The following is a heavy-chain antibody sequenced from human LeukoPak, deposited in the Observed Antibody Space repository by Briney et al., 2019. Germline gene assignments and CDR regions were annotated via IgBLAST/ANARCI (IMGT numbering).Heavy chain of an antibody. D-gene: IGHD6-13*01. Sequence: SETLSLTCTVSGGSISSYYWSWIRQPAGKGLEWIGRIYTSGSTNYNPSLKSRVTISVDTSKNQFSLKLSSVTAADTAVYYCATHAFGGSSLGAFDIWGQGTMVTVSS. V-gene: IGHV4-4*07. CDR2: IYTSGST. CDR1: GGSISSYY. CDR3: ATHAFGGSSLGAFDI. J-gene: IGHJ3*02.